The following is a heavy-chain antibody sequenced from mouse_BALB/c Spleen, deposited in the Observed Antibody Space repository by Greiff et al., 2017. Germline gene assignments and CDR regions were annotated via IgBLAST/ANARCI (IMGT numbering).Heavy chain of an antibody. J-gene: IGHJ4*01. D-gene: IGHD3-1*01. V-gene: IGHV14-3*02. CDR1: GFNIKDTY. CDR2: IDPANGNT. Sequence: VQLQQSGAELVKPGASVKLSCTASGFNIKDTYMHWVKQRPEQGLEWIGRIDPANGNTKYDPKFQGKATITADTSSNTAYLQLSSLTSEDTAVYYGARIDSGTMEYWGQGTSVTVSA. CDR3: ARIDSGTMEY.